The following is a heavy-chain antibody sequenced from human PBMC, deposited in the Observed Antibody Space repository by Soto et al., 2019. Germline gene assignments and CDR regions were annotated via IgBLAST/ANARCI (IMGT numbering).Heavy chain of an antibody. CDR2: TSPAGTNQ. D-gene: IGHD6-6*01. V-gene: IGHV3-30-3*01. CDR1: GFIFSDYA. J-gene: IGHJ1*01. Sequence: GGSLRLSCVASGFIFSDYAMHWARQAPGKGLEWVALTSPAGTNQYYADSAKGRFTISRDNSKNTLYLQMNSLRPEDTGLYYCARENSRISPRLFQHWGHGTLVTVSS. CDR3: ARENSRISPRLFQH.